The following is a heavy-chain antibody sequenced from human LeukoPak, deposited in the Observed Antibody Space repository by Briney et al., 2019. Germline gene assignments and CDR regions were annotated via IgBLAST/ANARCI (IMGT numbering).Heavy chain of an antibody. CDR3: ARDNGKDYDFWSGYYTTPSFDY. CDR2: IYHSGST. J-gene: IGHJ4*02. V-gene: IGHV4-38-2*02. CDR1: GYSISSGYY. D-gene: IGHD3-3*01. Sequence: SETLSLTCTVSGYSISSGYYWGWIRQPPGKGLKWIGSIYHSGSTYYNPSLKSRVTISVDTSKNQFSLKLSSVTAADTAVYYCARDNGKDYDFWSGYYTTPSFDYWGQGTLVTVSS.